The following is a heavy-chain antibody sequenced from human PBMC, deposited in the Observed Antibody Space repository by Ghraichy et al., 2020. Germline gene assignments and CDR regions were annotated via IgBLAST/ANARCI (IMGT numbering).Heavy chain of an antibody. J-gene: IGHJ6*02. CDR1: GFTFSSYA. V-gene: IGHV3-23*01. D-gene: IGHD1-1*01. Sequence: GESLNISCAASGFTFSSYAMSWVRQPPGKGLEWVSAISGSGGSTYYADSVKGGFTISRDNSKNTLYLQMNSLRAEDTAVYYCAKADWKDYYYGMDVGGQGTTVTVSS. CDR2: ISGSGGST. CDR3: AKADWKDYYYGMDV.